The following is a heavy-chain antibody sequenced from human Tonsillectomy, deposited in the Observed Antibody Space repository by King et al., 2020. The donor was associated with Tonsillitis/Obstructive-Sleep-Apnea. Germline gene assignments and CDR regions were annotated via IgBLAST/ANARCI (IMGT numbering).Heavy chain of an antibody. J-gene: IGHJ6*03. D-gene: IGHD3-3*01. Sequence: VQLVESGAEVKKPGSSVKVSCKASGGTFSSYAISWVRQAPGQGLEWMGGIIPIFGTANYAQKFQGRVTITADESTSTAYMELSSLRSEDTAVYYCARNPFGVGLAYYYMDVWGKGTTVTVPS. CDR1: GGTFSSYA. CDR2: IIPIFGTA. V-gene: IGHV1-69*01. CDR3: ARNPFGVGLAYYYMDV.